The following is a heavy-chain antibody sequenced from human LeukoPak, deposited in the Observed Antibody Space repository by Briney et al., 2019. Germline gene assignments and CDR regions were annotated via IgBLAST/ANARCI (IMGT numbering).Heavy chain of an antibody. J-gene: IGHJ4*02. V-gene: IGHV3-30*03. CDR2: ISYDETNK. Sequence: PGGSLRLSCVASGFTFSNYGMHWVRQAPGKGLEWVAVISYDETNKYYTESVKGRFTISRDNAKNSLYLQMNSLRAEDTAVYYCARGPIVATLGFDYWGQGTLVTVSS. D-gene: IGHD5-12*01. CDR1: GFTFSNYG. CDR3: ARGPIVATLGFDY.